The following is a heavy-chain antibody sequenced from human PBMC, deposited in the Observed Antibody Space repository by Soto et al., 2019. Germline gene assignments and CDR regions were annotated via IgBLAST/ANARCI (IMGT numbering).Heavy chain of an antibody. D-gene: IGHD3-9*01. Sequence: QVQLVQSGAEVQKPGASVRVSCKASGYIFTNSYLHWVRQAPGQGLEWMGIINPSAGRRNYAQNFQGRVTMTADTSTSTVYMELSSLRSEDTAVYYCARETDILTGFVIDFWGQGTLVIVSS. CDR2: INPSAGRR. V-gene: IGHV1-46*01. CDR1: GYIFTNSY. J-gene: IGHJ4*02. CDR3: ARETDILTGFVIDF.